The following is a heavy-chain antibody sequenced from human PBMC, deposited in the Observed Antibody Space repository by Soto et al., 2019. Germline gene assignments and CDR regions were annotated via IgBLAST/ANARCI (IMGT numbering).Heavy chain of an antibody. CDR3: ARLWRVTMVRGAKGDAFDI. D-gene: IGHD3-10*01. CDR1: GGSINSYY. CDR2: IYYSGST. V-gene: IGHV4-59*08. Sequence: SDTLSLTCTVSGGSINSYYWSWIRQPPGKGLEWIGYIYYSGSTNYNPSLKSRVTISVDTSKNQFSLRLSSVTAADTAVYYCARLWRVTMVRGAKGDAFDIWGQGTMVT. J-gene: IGHJ3*02.